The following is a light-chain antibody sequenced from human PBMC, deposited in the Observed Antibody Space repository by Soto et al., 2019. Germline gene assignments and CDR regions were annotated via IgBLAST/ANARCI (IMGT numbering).Light chain of an antibody. CDR1: ETVATN. J-gene: IGKJ1*01. CDR2: GAS. CDR3: QQYGSSRT. V-gene: IGKV3-20*01. Sequence: VMTQSPATLSVSPGERATLSCWASETVATNLAWYQQKPGQAPRLLISGASTRAAGISDRFRGSGSGTDFTLTISRLEPEDFAVYYCQQYGSSRTFGQGTKVDIK.